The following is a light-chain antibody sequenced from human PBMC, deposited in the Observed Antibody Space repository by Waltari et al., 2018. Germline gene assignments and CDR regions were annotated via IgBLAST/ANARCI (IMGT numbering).Light chain of an antibody. CDR2: AAS. V-gene: IGKV1-39*01. Sequence: DIQMTQSPSSLSASVGDRVTITCRASQSISSYLNWYQQKPGKAPKLLLYAASSLQSGVPSRFSGSGSVTDFTLTISSLQPEDFATYYCQQSYSTLWTFGQGTKVEIK. CDR1: QSISSY. J-gene: IGKJ1*01. CDR3: QQSYSTLWT.